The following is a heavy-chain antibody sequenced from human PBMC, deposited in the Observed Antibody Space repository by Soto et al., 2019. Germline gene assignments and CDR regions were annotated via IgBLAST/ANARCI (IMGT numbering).Heavy chain of an antibody. Sequence: QVQLQESGPGLVQPSGTLSLTCAVSGGSIRSSSWWTWLRQSPGKGLEWIGEFYHAGSPHYNPSFQSRVTISADTSKNLFSLRLTSVTAADTAIYYCARASSFRGDFDFWGQGTAVTVSS. D-gene: IGHD2-21*01. V-gene: IGHV4-4*02. CDR3: ARASSFRGDFDF. CDR1: GGSIRSSSW. J-gene: IGHJ3*01. CDR2: FYHAGSP.